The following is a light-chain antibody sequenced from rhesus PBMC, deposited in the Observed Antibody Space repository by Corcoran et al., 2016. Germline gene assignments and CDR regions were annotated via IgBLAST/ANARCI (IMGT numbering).Light chain of an antibody. CDR3: RQHDNSPPT. CDR2: RAD. CDR1: QGISNW. Sequence: DIQMTQSPSSLSASVGDRVTITCRASQGISNWLAWYQQKPGKAPKLLIYRADNLETGVPSRFSGSGSGKDFTLTISSLQPEDIATYYCRQHDNSPPTFGQGTKVEIK. J-gene: IGKJ1*01. V-gene: IGKV1-69*01.